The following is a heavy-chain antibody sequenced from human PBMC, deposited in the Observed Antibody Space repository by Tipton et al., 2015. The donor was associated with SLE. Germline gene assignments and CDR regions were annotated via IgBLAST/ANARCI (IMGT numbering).Heavy chain of an antibody. CDR3: ASLTPGNLAFDI. Sequence: TLSLTCTVSSGYISSGDYYLSWIRQPPGKGLEWIGYSYYSGSTYYNPSLKSRVTISVDTSKNQFSLKLSSVTAADTAVYYCASLTPGNLAFDIWGQGTMVTVSS. J-gene: IGHJ3*02. CDR2: SYYSGST. D-gene: IGHD4-23*01. CDR1: SGYISSGDYY. V-gene: IGHV4-30-4*01.